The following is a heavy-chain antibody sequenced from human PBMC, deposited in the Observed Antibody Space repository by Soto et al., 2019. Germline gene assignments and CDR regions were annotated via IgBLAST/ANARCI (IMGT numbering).Heavy chain of an antibody. V-gene: IGHV1-58*01. CDR2: IFVGTGNT. CDR3: AATSGGWNRGMDV. D-gene: IGHD6-19*01. Sequence: GXSVKVSCQDSRFTFPNSSVQWVRQARGQRLECIGWIFVGTGNTNYAQELQDRVNITMDKSTGTAFMELSSLRSEDTAVYYCAATSGGWNRGMDVWGQG. J-gene: IGHJ6*01. CDR1: RFTFPNSS.